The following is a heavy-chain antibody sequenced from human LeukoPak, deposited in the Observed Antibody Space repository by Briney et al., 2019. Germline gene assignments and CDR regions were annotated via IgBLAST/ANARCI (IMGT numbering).Heavy chain of an antibody. D-gene: IGHD2-2*01. J-gene: IGHJ4*02. V-gene: IGHV3-23*01. CDR3: ARYCSSTSCYG. Sequence: GGSLRLSCAASGFTFSSYAMSWVRQAPGKGLAWVSAISSSGDVTKYADSAKSRFTISRDNSKNTVYLQMNSLKTEDTAVYYCARYCSSTSCYGWGQGTLVTVSS. CDR2: ISSSGDVT. CDR1: GFTFSSYA.